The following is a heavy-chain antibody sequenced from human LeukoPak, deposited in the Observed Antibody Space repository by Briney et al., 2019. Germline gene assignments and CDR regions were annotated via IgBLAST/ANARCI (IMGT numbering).Heavy chain of an antibody. Sequence: SETLSLTCTVSGGSISSYYWSWIRQPAGKGLEWIGRIYTSGSTNYNPSLKSRVTMSVDTSKNQFYLKLSSVTAADTAVYYCARDSAYSSSYDYWGQGTLVTVSS. J-gene: IGHJ4*02. CDR2: IYTSGST. CDR3: ARDSAYSSSYDY. V-gene: IGHV4-4*07. D-gene: IGHD6-6*01. CDR1: GGSISSYY.